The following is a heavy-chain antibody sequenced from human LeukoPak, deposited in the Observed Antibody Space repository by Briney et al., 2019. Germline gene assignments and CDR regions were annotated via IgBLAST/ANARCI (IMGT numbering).Heavy chain of an antibody. V-gene: IGHV1-18*01. CDR3: AATIGYYYGSGSPFDY. CDR2: ISAYNGNT. CDR1: GYTFTSYG. D-gene: IGHD3-10*01. Sequence: ASVKVSCKASGYTFTSYGISRVRQAPGQGLEWMGWISAYNGNTNYAQRLQGRVTMTTDTSTSTAYMELRSLRSDDTAVYYCAATIGYYYGSGSPFDYWGQGTLVTVSS. J-gene: IGHJ4*02.